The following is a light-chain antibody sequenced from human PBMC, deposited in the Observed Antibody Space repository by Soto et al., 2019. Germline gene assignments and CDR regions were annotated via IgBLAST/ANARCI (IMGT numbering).Light chain of an antibody. CDR3: AAWHDSLNGPV. CDR1: SSNIGSNT. Sequence: QSVLTQPPSASGTPGQRVTISCSGSSSNIGSNTVNWYQQLPGTAPRLLIYSNDQRPSGVPDRFSGSKSGTSASLAISGLQSEDGADYYCAAWHDSLNGPVFGGGTKLTVL. CDR2: SND. J-gene: IGLJ3*02. V-gene: IGLV1-44*01.